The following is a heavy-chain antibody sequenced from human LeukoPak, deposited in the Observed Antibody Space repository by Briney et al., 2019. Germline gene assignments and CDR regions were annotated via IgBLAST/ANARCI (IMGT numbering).Heavy chain of an antibody. CDR2: FYTSGNT. CDR1: GTSITPYS. V-gene: IGHV4-4*09. Sequence: PSETLSLTCSVSGTSITPYSWSWIRQPPGRGLEWIGYFYTSGNTHQNPSLKSRVTMSIDASKNQFSLRLSSMTAADTAVYYCARAPSRAYCGGDCYGYYFDYWGQETLVTVSS. J-gene: IGHJ4*02. CDR3: ARAPSRAYCGGDCYGYYFDY. D-gene: IGHD2-21*02.